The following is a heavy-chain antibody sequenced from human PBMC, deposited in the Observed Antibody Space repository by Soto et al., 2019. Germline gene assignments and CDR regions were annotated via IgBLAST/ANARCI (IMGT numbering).Heavy chain of an antibody. Sequence: PXESLKISRGGSGDTFTSYWIAWVRQRPGKGLEWLGIIYPDDSDTRYSPSFQGQVTISADKSINTAYLQWSSLKASDTATYYCARQGSNGGMYFYGIAVWGQGTTVTVSS. CDR1: GDTFTSYW. V-gene: IGHV5-51*01. D-gene: IGHD4-17*01. CDR2: IYPDDSDT. CDR3: ARQGSNGGMYFYGIAV. J-gene: IGHJ6*02.